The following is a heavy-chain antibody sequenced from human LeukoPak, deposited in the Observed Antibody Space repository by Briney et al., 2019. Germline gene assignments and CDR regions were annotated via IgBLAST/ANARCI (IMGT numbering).Heavy chain of an antibody. CDR3: ARARVSIAAADYYMDV. D-gene: IGHD6-13*01. J-gene: IGHJ6*03. CDR2: INPNSGGT. V-gene: IGHV1-2*02. Sequence: ASVKVSCKASGYTFTGYYMHWVRQAPGQGLEWMGWINPNSGGTNYAQKFQGRVTMTRDTSISTAYMELSRLRSDDTAVYYCARARVSIAAADYYMDVWGKGTTVTISS. CDR1: GYTFTGYY.